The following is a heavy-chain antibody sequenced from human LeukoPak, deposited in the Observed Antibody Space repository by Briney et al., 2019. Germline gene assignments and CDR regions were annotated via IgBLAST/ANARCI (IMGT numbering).Heavy chain of an antibody. D-gene: IGHD3-22*01. CDR1: GFTFSRFG. J-gene: IGHJ4*02. V-gene: IGHV3-33*01. Sequence: GRSLRLSCAASGFTFSRFGMHWVRQAPGKGLEWVAVIWYDGSNKYYADSVKGRFTISRDNSKNTLYPQMNSLRAEDTAVYYCAREEDSSAIDYWGQGTLVTVSS. CDR2: IWYDGSNK. CDR3: AREEDSSAIDY.